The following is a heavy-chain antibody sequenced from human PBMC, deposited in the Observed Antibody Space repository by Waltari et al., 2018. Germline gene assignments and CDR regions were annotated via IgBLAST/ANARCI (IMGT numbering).Heavy chain of an antibody. Sequence: PLVESGGGVVQPGRSLRLSCAAPGFTFSNHIIHWVRRAPGKGLEWGAAISDDGFSKDYADSVKGRFTIAGDTYKAPGDLQMNSVGTEDTAVYYCAREGGTSAYSGDFDSWGQGTLVTVSS. CDR2: ISDDGFSK. D-gene: IGHD2-21*01. CDR1: GFTFSNHI. J-gene: IGHJ4*02. V-gene: IGHV3-30-3*01. CDR3: AREGGTSAYSGDFDS.